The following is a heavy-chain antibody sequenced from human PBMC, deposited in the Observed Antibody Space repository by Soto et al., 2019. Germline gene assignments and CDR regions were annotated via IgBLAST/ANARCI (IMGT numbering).Heavy chain of an antibody. Sequence: QVQLHQSGPGLVKPSQTLSLTCAISGDSVSRTSVAWNWIRQSPSRGLEWLGRTYYRSKWNSDYAVSVRGRIPINPDASQSKFSLQLNSVTTEDTAVYYCVRGQFSAFDCWGQGTLVTVSS. CDR1: GDSVSRTSVA. CDR3: VRGQFSAFDC. J-gene: IGHJ4*02. CDR2: TYYRSKWNS. V-gene: IGHV6-1*01.